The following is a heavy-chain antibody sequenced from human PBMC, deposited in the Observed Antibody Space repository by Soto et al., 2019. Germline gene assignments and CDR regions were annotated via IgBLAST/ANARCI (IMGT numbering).Heavy chain of an antibody. CDR1: GYTFSDPH. D-gene: IGHD6-25*01. CDR2: INPHSGAT. CDR3: ATDLGSGRTP. V-gene: IGHV1-2*02. J-gene: IGHJ5*02. Sequence: QVQLVQSGAEVQRPGASVKVSCKTSGYTFSDPHMHWVRQAPGQGLEWMGWINPHSGATNYAHKFRGRVTMTRDTPIATAYMELTGLRFDDTAGYYCATDLGSGRTPGCQGTRVTVSS.